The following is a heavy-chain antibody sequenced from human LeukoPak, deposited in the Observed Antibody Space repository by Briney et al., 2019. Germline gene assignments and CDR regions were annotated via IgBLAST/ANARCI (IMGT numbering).Heavy chain of an antibody. Sequence: SETLSLTCTVSGGSISSYYWSWIRQPAGKGLDWIGRIYTSGSTNYNPSLKSRVTMSVDTSKNQFSLKLSSVTAADTAVYYCARGGDCSGGSCLPPFFYYYYYMDVWGKGTTVTVSS. D-gene: IGHD2-15*01. V-gene: IGHV4-4*07. CDR1: GGSISSYY. CDR2: IYTSGST. J-gene: IGHJ6*03. CDR3: ARGGDCSGGSCLPPFFYYYYYMDV.